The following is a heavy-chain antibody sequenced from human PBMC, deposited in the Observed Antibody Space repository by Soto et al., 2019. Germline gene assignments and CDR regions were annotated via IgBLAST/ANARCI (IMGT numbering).Heavy chain of an antibody. Sequence: GESLKISCKGSGYSFTSYRISWVRQMPGKGLEWMGRIDPSDSYTNYSPSFQGHVTISADKSISTAYLQWSSLKASDTAMYYCAKGLRPTTYYYYGMDVWGQGTTVTVSS. CDR3: AKGLRPTTYYYYGMDV. J-gene: IGHJ6*02. CDR2: IDPSDSYT. CDR1: GYSFTSYR. V-gene: IGHV5-10-1*01. D-gene: IGHD4-17*01.